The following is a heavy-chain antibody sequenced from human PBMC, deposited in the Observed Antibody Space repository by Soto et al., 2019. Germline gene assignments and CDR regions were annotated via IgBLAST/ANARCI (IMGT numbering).Heavy chain of an antibody. J-gene: IGHJ4*02. CDR3: ARNDSSGYLDS. CDR1: GFTFSDYY. D-gene: IGHD3-22*01. Sequence: GSLRLSCAASGFTFSDYYMSWIRQAPGKGLEWLSYISSSATYAIYADSVKGRFTLSRDNAKNSLYLQMNSLRAEDTAVYYCARNDSSGYLDSWGQGTLVTVSS. CDR2: ISSSATYA. V-gene: IGHV3-11*06.